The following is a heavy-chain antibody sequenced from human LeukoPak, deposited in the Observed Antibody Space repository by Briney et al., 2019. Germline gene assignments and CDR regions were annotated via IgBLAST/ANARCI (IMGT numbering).Heavy chain of an antibody. Sequence: SETLSLTCTASGGSISSFYWSWIRQPAGKGLEWIGRIYTSGSTNYNPSLKSRVTMSVDTSKNQFSLNLSSVTSADTAVYCCARDVVAAAGSWDYWGQGTLVTVSS. CDR1: GGSISSFY. CDR3: ARDVVAAAGSWDY. CDR2: IYTSGST. J-gene: IGHJ4*02. V-gene: IGHV4-4*07. D-gene: IGHD6-13*01.